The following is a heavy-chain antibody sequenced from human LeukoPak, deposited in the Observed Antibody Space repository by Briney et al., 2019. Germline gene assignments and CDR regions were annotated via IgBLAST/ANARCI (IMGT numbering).Heavy chain of an antibody. V-gene: IGHV3-23*01. Sequence: QPGGSLRLSCAASGFTFSNYAMTWVRQAPGKGLEWVSGISGSGGSTYYADSVKGRFTISRDNSKNTLYLQMNSLRAEDTAIYYCSKGEAERIVVVTPIRSYYYGMDVWGQGTTVTVSS. D-gene: IGHD2-21*02. J-gene: IGHJ6*02. CDR3: SKGEAERIVVVTPIRSYYYGMDV. CDR1: GFTFSNYA. CDR2: ISGSGGST.